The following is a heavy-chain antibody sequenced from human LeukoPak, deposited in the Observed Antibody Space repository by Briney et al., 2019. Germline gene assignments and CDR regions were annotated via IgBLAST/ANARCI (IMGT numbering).Heavy chain of an antibody. CDR3: AKDLWHLVRMIDH. J-gene: IGHJ4*02. D-gene: IGHD6-6*01. CDR2: ISATGAST. V-gene: IGHV3-23*01. CDR1: GFIFSKYA. Sequence: GGSLRLSCEGSGFIFSKYAMNGVRQAPGKGLEWVSAISATGASTYYIDSGKGRFTISRDNSNNTLYLKMNSLRAEDTARYYCAKDLWHLVRMIDHWGQGILVIAST.